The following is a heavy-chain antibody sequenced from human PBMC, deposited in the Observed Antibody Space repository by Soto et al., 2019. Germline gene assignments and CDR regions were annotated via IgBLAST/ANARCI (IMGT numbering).Heavy chain of an antibody. D-gene: IGHD6-19*01. V-gene: IGHV4-4*02. Sequence: QVQLQESGPGLVKPSGTLSLTCAVSGDSVSSSNWWTWVRQPPGKGLEWIGEIYHSGKTNYIPSLKRRVTISVDKSTNQFSLKLTSVTAAATAVYYCARGGSGWSYGSWGQGTLVTVSS. J-gene: IGHJ5*02. CDR1: GDSVSSSNW. CDR2: IYHSGKT. CDR3: ARGGSGWSYGS.